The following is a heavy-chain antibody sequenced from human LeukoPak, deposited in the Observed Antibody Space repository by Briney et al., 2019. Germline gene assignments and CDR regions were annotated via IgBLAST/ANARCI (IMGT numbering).Heavy chain of an antibody. J-gene: IGHJ5*02. D-gene: IGHD3-10*01. V-gene: IGHV2-5*01. Sequence: SGPTLVRPTRTLTLSCTFSGLARRAGGAVVGWIRQPPGKALEWLALIYGNDDKRYGPSLERRLTLTNHTSKNQLVLTMTNMDPVDTATYYCVHRRGRESGLDPWGQGTLVTVSS. CDR1: GLARRAGGAV. CDR3: VHRRGRESGLDP. CDR2: IYGNDDK.